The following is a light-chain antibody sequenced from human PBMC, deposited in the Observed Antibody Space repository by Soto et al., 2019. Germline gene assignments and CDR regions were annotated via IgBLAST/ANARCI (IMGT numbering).Light chain of an antibody. CDR3: SSHTSSSTWV. CDR2: EVS. CDR1: SSDIGGYNY. Sequence: QSALTQPASVSGSPGQSITISCTGTSSDIGGYNYVSWYQQHPDKAPKLMIYEVSNRPSGVSNRFSGSKSGNTASLTISGLQAEDEADYYCSSHTSSSTWVFGGGTQLTVL. J-gene: IGLJ3*02. V-gene: IGLV2-14*01.